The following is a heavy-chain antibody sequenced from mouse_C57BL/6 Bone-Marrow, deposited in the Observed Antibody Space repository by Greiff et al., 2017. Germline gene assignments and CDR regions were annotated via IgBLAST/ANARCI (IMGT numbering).Heavy chain of an antibody. V-gene: IGHV1-55*01. D-gene: IGHD4-1*01. CDR2: IYPTSGRT. CDR3: ARSGPLGRSFDY. Sequence: VQLQQPGAELVKPGASVQMSCKASGYTFTSYWITWVKQRPGQGLEWIGDIYPTSGRTNYNEKLQSKAILTVDTSSNTAYMQLSSLTSEDSAVFYCARSGPLGRSFDYWGQGTTLTVSS. CDR1: GYTFTSYW. J-gene: IGHJ2*01.